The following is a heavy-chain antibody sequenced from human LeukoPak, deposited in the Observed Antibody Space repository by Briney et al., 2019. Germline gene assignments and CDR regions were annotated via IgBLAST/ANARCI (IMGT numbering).Heavy chain of an antibody. CDR2: MNPNSGNT. V-gene: IGHV1-8*01. CDR1: GYTFTTND. Sequence: ASVTVSFKASGYTFTTNDINWVRQATGQGPEWMGWMNPNSGNTGYAQKFQGRITMTRNTSISTAYMELLSLRSEGTAVYYCARGREYSTGPGFDYWGQGTLLTVSS. J-gene: IGHJ4*02. D-gene: IGHD2-8*02. CDR3: ARGREYSTGPGFDY.